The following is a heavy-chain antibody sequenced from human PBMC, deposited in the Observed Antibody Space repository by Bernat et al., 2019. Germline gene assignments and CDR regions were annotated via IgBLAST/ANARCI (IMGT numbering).Heavy chain of an antibody. Sequence: EVQLVESGGGLVQPGGSVRISCAASGITFSGHWMHWVRQAQGKGLVWVSRINGDGSNTYYADSVKGRFTISRDNAKNMLYLQMNSLRAEDTALYYCIRGSGSYGDFDYWGQGTLVTVSS. CDR2: INGDGSNT. CDR1: GITFSGHW. J-gene: IGHJ4*02. D-gene: IGHD3-10*01. V-gene: IGHV3-74*01. CDR3: IRGSGSYGDFDY.